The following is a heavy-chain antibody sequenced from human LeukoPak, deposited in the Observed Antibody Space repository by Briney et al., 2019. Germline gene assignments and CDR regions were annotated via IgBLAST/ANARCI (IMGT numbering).Heavy chain of an antibody. CDR2: IWYDGSNK. CDR1: GFTFSSYG. J-gene: IGHJ4*02. Sequence: PGGSLRLSCAASGFTFSSYGMHWVRQAPGKGLEWVAVIWYDGSNKYYADSVKGRFTISRDNSKNTLYLQMNSLRPEDTAVYYCTKELGASGSSHMCYFDYWGQGILVTVS. D-gene: IGHD3-10*01. CDR3: TKELGASGSSHMCYFDY. V-gene: IGHV3-30*02.